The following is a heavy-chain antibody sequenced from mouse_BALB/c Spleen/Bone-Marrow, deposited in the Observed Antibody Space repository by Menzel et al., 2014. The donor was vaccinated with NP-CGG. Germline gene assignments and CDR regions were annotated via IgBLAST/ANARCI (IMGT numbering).Heavy chain of an antibody. CDR3: ARGGNYGY. CDR2: IFPGIGTT. J-gene: IGHJ2*01. V-gene: IGHV1S132*01. Sequence: VQLQQSGAELVKPGASVKLSCKTSGYTFTNYWIQWVKQRPGQGLGWIGEIFPGIGTTYYNEKFKGKATLTIDTSSSTAYMQLSSLTSEDSAVYFCARGGNYGYWGQGTTFTVSS. D-gene: IGHD2-1*01. CDR1: GYTFTNYW.